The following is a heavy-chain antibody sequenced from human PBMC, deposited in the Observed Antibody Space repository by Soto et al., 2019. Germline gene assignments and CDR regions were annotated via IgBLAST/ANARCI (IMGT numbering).Heavy chain of an antibody. CDR2: IIPIFGTA. J-gene: IGHJ4*02. Sequence: QVQLVQSGAEVKKPGSSVKVSCKASGGTFDTFAISWVRQAPGQGLEWMGGIIPIFGTANYAQKFQDRVTMSADKSTSTAHMELSSLRSEDTAVYYCAIDHGLVAGTMYFDYWGQGTLVTVSS. CDR3: AIDHGLVAGTMYFDY. V-gene: IGHV1-69*06. CDR1: GGTFDTFA. D-gene: IGHD6-19*01.